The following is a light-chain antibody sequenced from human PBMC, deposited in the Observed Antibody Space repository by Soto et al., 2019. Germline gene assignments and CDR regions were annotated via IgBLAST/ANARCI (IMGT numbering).Light chain of an antibody. CDR3: QEYNNWPPIT. J-gene: IGKJ5*01. CDR2: GAS. Sequence: EIVMTQSPATLSVSPRERATLSCRASQSVSSNLAWYQQKPGQAPRLLIYGASIRATGIPTRFSGSGSGTEFTLTISSLQSEDFAGYYCQEYNNWPPITFGQGTRLEIK. V-gene: IGKV3-15*01. CDR1: QSVSSN.